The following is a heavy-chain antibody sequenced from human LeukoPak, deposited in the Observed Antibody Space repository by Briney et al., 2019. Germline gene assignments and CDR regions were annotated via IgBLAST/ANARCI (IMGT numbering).Heavy chain of an antibody. CDR1: GFTVSSNY. D-gene: IGHD2-21*02. J-gene: IGHJ4*02. V-gene: IGHV3-53*01. CDR3: AKVPTVVVTATLYFDC. Sequence: GGSLRLSCAASGFTVSSNYMSWVRQAPGKGLEWVSVIYSGGSTYYADSVKGRFTISRDNFKNTLYLQMNSLRAEDTALYYCAKVPTVVVTATLYFDCWGQGTLVTVSS. CDR2: IYSGGST.